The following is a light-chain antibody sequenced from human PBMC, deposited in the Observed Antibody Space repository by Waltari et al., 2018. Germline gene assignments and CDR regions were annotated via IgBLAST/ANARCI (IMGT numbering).Light chain of an antibody. CDR3: QQYCTTPLT. V-gene: IGKV4-1*01. J-gene: IGKJ4*01. CDR2: WAS. Sequence: DIVMTQSPDSLAVSLGERATINCKSSQSVLFSLNNKNYLAWYQQKPGQPPKLLIYWASNRESGVPERFSGSESGTDFNLTISSLQAEDVAVYYCQQYCTTPLTFGGGTKVEIK. CDR1: QSVLFSLNNKNY.